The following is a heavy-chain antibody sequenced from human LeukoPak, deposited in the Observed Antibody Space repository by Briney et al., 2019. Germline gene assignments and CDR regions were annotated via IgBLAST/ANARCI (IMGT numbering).Heavy chain of an antibody. D-gene: IGHD4-23*01. CDR2: ISSSSSYI. CDR1: GFTFSSYS. V-gene: IGHV3-21*01. CDR3: ARDLVVTPIDY. J-gene: IGHJ4*02. Sequence: GGSLRLSCAASGFTFSSYSMNWVRQAPGKGLDWVSSISSSSSYIYYADSVKGRFTISRDNAKNSLYLQMNSLRAEDTAVYYCARDLVVTPIDYWGQGTLVTVSS.